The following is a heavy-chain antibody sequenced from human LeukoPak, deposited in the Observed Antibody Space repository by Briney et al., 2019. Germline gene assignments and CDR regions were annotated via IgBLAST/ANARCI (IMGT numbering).Heavy chain of an antibody. CDR3: AATYYYGSGTLLEVFDY. CDR1: GGSISSYY. Sequence: SETLSLTCTVSGGSISSYYWSWIRQPAGKGLEWIGRIYTSGSTNYNPSLKSRVTMSVDTFKNQFSLKLSSVTAADTAVYYCAATYYYGSGTLLEVFDYWGQGTLVTVSS. J-gene: IGHJ4*02. V-gene: IGHV4-4*07. D-gene: IGHD3-10*01. CDR2: IYTSGST.